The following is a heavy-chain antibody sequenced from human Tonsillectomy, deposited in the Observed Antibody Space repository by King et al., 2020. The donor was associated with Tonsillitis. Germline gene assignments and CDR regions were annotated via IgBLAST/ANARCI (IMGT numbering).Heavy chain of an antibody. CDR2: INPNSGGT. V-gene: IGHV1-2*02. D-gene: IGHD6-6*01. CDR3: ATSWTPSSIAALVY. J-gene: IGHJ4*02. CDR1: RYTFTDYY. Sequence: HEQLVQSGAEVKKPGASVRVSCKASRYTFTDYYMHWVRQAPGQGLEWMGWINPNSGGTIYAQKFQGRVTLPRDTSISTAYMELSRLRFDDTAVYYCATSWTPSSIAALVYWGQGTRVTVSS.